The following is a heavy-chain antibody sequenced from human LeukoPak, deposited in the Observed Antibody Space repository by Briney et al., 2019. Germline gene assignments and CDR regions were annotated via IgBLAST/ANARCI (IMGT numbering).Heavy chain of an antibody. CDR3: ARDQKGYYDSSGYSPSHYGMDV. D-gene: IGHD3-22*01. Sequence: GGSLRLSCAASGFTFSSYSMNGVRQAPGKGLEWVSSISSSSSYIYYADSVKGRFTISRDNAKNSLYLQMNSLRAEDTAVYYCARDQKGYYDSSGYSPSHYGMDVWGQGTTVTVSS. CDR1: GFTFSSYS. J-gene: IGHJ6*02. CDR2: ISSSSSYI. V-gene: IGHV3-21*01.